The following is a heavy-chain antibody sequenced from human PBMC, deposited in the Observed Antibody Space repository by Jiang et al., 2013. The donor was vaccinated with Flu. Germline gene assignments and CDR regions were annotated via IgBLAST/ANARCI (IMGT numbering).Heavy chain of an antibody. CDR2: IYYSGST. CDR1: GGSISSGGYY. D-gene: IGHD6-19*01. J-gene: IGHJ4*02. CDR3: TFHEYSSGVFDY. V-gene: IGHV4-31*03. Sequence: GLVKPSQTLSLTCTVSGGSISSGGYYWSWIRQHPEKGLEWIGYIYYSGSTYSNPSLKSRVTISVDTSKNQFSLKLSSVTAADTAVYYCTFHEYSSGVFDYWGQGTLVTVSS.